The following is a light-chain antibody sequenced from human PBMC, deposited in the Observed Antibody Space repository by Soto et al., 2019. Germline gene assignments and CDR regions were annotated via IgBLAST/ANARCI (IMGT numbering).Light chain of an antibody. Sequence: QSALTQPASVSGSPGQSITISCTGTSSDVGGYEFVSWYQQHPGKAPKLMIYEVSNRPSGVSSRFSGSKSGNTASLTISGLQAEDEADYYGGSYTGSIYVFGTGTKLTVL. CDR2: EVS. CDR3: GSYTGSIYV. CDR1: SSDVGGYEF. J-gene: IGLJ1*01. V-gene: IGLV2-14*01.